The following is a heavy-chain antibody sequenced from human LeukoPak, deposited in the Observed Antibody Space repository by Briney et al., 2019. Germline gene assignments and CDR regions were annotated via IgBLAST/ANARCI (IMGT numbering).Heavy chain of an antibody. CDR1: GCSFTSYW. CDR3: ARLAFCTNAVCFSNYYYSMDV. Sequence: RESLKISCKGSGCSFTSYWIGWVRQMPGKGLEWMGIIYPDDSDTKYSPSFQGQVTISADKSISTAYLQWSSLKASDTAMYYCARLAFCTNAVCFSNYYYSMDVWGRGTTVTVSS. V-gene: IGHV5-51*01. D-gene: IGHD2-8*01. CDR2: IYPDDSDT. J-gene: IGHJ6*03.